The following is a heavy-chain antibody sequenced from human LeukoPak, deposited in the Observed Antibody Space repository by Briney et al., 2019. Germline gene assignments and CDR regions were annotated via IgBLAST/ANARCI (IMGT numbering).Heavy chain of an antibody. J-gene: IGHJ5*02. CDR3: ARSPHIWFAERGWFDP. CDR2: IYSSGTT. D-gene: IGHD3-10*01. Sequence: SETLSLTCTVSGGSISSYYWSWMRQPAGKGLEWIGRIYSSGTTNYNPSLKSRVTMSVDTSKNQFSLKLTSVTAADTAFYFCARSPHIWFAERGWFDPWGQGTLVTVSS. V-gene: IGHV4-4*07. CDR1: GGSISSYY.